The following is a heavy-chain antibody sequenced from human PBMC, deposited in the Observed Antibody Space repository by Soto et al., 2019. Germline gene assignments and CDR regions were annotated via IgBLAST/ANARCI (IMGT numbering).Heavy chain of an antibody. D-gene: IGHD2-2*01. CDR3: ARDRAGYVFDY. CDR2: VSYDGTNK. V-gene: IGHV3-30-3*01. CDR1: EFTFSSYA. Sequence: PGGSLRLSCAASEFTFSSYAMHWVRQAPGKGLEWVAAVSYDGTNKYYADSVKGRLTISRDNSKSTLFLHMNSLRTEDTAIYYCARDRAGYVFDYWGQGTLVTVSS. J-gene: IGHJ4*02.